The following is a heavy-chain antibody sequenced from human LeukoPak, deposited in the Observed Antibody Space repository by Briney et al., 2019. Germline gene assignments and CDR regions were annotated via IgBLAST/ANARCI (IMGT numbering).Heavy chain of an antibody. D-gene: IGHD4-23*01. CDR3: ARGGGYGGNTKKAYYYYMDV. CDR1: GYTFTSYY. V-gene: IGHV1-46*01. J-gene: IGHJ6*03. Sequence: ASVKVSCKASGYTFTSYYMHWVRQAPGQGLEWMGIINPSGGSTSYAQKFQGRVTMTRDMSTSTVYMELSSLRSEDTAVYYCARGGGYGGNTKKAYYYYMDVWGKGTTVTVSS. CDR2: INPSGGST.